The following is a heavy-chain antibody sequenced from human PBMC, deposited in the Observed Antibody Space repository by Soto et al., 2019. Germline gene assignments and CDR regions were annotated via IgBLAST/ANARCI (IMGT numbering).Heavy chain of an antibody. D-gene: IGHD3-3*01. V-gene: IGHV1-3*01. CDR1: GYTFTSYA. Sequence: GASVKVSCKASGYTFTSYAMHWVRQAPGQRLEWMGWINAGNGNTKYSQKFQGRVTITRDTSASTAYMELSSLRSEDTAVYYCARVYVSVLEWLNFDYWGQGTLVTVSS. CDR3: ARVYVSVLEWLNFDY. CDR2: INAGNGNT. J-gene: IGHJ4*02.